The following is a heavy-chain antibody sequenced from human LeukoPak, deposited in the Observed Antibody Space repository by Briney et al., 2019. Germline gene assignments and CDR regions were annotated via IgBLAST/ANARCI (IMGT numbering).Heavy chain of an antibody. V-gene: IGHV3-23*01. D-gene: IGHD2-2*01. CDR2: ISGSGGIT. CDR1: GFTFSSYA. J-gene: IGHJ4*02. CDR3: ARGEQYCSSTSCCAY. Sequence: GESLKISCAASGFTFSSYAMSWVRQAPGKGLEWVSGISGSGGITYYADSVKGRFTISRHNSKNTLYLQMNSLRAEDTAVYYCARGEQYCSSTSCCAYWGQGTLVTVSS.